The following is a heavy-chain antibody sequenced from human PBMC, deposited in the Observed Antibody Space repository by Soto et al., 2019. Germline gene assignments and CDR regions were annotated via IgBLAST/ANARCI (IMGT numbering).Heavy chain of an antibody. CDR3: ARHHADYADYYSYYGMDV. CDR1: GGSISSSSYY. D-gene: IGHD4-17*01. J-gene: IGHJ6*02. V-gene: IGHV4-39*01. Sequence: QLQLQESGPGLVKPSETLSLTCTVSGGSISSSSYYWGWIRQPPGTGLEWIGTIYYSGSTYYNPSLKRRVTISVDTSKNQFSLKLSSVTAADTAVYYCARHHADYADYYSYYGMDVWGQGTTVTVSS. CDR2: IYYSGST.